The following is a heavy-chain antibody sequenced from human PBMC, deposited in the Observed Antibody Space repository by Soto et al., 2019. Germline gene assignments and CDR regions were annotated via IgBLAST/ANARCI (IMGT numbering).Heavy chain of an antibody. CDR1: GGSINSGGYC. V-gene: IGHV4-31*01. J-gene: IGHJ4*02. CDR2: ISYGGST. D-gene: IGHD5-18*01. CDR3: SRGILV. Sequence: QVQLQESGPGLVKPSQTLSLTCTVSGGSINSGGYCWSWIRQHPGKGLDWIGCISYGGSTSYNPPLKSQVTISVDTSKNPFSLKLTSVTAADKAVYYCSRGILVWGQGALITVSS.